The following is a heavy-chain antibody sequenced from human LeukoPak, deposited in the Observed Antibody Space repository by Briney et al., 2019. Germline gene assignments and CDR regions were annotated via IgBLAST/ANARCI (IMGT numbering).Heavy chain of an antibody. D-gene: IGHD4-17*01. J-gene: IGHJ5*02. CDR3: AREGDDYRDLNWFDP. CDR2: IIISSSTI. V-gene: IGHV3-48*01. Sequence: GGSLIPSCAASGFTFSSYSMNWVRQAPGKGLEWVSYIIISSSTIYYADSVKGRFTISRDNAKNSLYLQMNSLRAEDTAVYYCAREGDDYRDLNWFDPWGQATLVT. CDR1: GFTFSSYS.